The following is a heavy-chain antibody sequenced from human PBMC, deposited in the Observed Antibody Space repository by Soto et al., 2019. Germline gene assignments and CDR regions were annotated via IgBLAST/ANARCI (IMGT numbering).Heavy chain of an antibody. CDR2: IIPIFGTG. CDR3: ARSRTSSCPVGCCSDP. Sequence: QVQLVQSGAEVKKPGSSVKVSCKASGGTFSSYAISWVRQAPGQGLEWMGGIIPIFGTGNYAQKFQGRVTITADVSTSTAYMELSSLRSEDTAVYYCARSRTSSCPVGCCSDPWGQGTLVTVSS. J-gene: IGHJ5*02. V-gene: IGHV1-69*12. CDR1: GGTFSSYA. D-gene: IGHD2-15*01.